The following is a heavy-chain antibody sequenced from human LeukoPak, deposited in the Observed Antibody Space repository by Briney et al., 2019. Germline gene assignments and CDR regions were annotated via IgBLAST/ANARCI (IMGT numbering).Heavy chain of an antibody. Sequence: GESLKISRKAFGYSFSDYWIGWVRQMPGKGLEWMGIIYPGDSETKYSPSFQGQVTISADKSISTASLQWSSLKASDTAMYYCARQKSGYNYTYYYYMDVWGKGTTVTVSS. CDR3: ARQKSGYNYTYYYYMDV. CDR1: GYSFSDYW. CDR2: IYPGDSET. D-gene: IGHD5-18*01. V-gene: IGHV5-51*01. J-gene: IGHJ6*03.